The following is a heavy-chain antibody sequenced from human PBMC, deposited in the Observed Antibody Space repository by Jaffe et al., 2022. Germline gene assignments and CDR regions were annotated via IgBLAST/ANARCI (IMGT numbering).Heavy chain of an antibody. CDR1: GFTFSSYG. J-gene: IGHJ4*02. CDR2: ISYDGSNK. V-gene: IGHV3-30*18. D-gene: IGHD5-12*01. Sequence: QVQLVESGGGVVQPGRSLRLSCAASGFTFSSYGMHWVRQAPGKGLEWVAVISYDGSNKYYADSVKGRFTISRDNSKNTLYLQMNSLRAEDTAVYYCAKEYSGYDPLPNYFDYWGQGTLVTVSS. CDR3: AKEYSGYDPLPNYFDY.